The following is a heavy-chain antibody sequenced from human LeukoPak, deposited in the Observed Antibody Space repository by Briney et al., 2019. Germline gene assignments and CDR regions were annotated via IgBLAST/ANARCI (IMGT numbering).Heavy chain of an antibody. J-gene: IGHJ4*02. CDR1: GYIFTDHF. V-gene: IGHV1-2*02. CDR2: IRPTDGAT. CDR3: ARGRYRYSYDY. Sequence: ASVKVSRKASGYIFTDHFFHWVRQAPGQGLEWMGWIRPTDGATKVAQKFQGRVTLTRDTSISTVYMEMSGLRFDDTAMYYCARGRYRYSYDYWGQGTLVTVSS. D-gene: IGHD1-26*01.